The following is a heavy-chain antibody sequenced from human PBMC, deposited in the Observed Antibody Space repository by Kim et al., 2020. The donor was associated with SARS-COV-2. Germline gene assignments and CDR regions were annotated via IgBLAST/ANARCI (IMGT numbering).Heavy chain of an antibody. Sequence: ASVKVSCKASGYTFTGYYMHWVRQAPGQGLEWMGRINPNSGGTNYAQKFQGRVTMTRDTSISTAYMELSRLRSDDTAVYYCARVRNYDILTGYARVAALDIWGQGTMVTVSS. CDR3: ARVRNYDILTGYARVAALDI. J-gene: IGHJ3*02. CDR1: GYTFTGYY. CDR2: INPNSGGT. D-gene: IGHD3-9*01. V-gene: IGHV1-2*06.